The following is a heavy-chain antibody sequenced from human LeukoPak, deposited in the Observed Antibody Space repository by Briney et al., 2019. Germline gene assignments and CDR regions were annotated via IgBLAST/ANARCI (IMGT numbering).Heavy chain of an antibody. D-gene: IGHD6-13*01. CDR3: AKSGYSSSWSNAAVYNWFDP. V-gene: IGHV3-23*01. CDR1: GFTFSSYA. Sequence: GGSLRLSCAASGFTFSSYAMSWVRQAPGKGLEWVSAISGSGGSTYYADSVKGRFTISRDNSKNTLYLQMNSLRAEDTAVYYCAKSGYSSSWSNAAVYNWFDPWGQGTLVTVSS. J-gene: IGHJ5*02. CDR2: ISGSGGST.